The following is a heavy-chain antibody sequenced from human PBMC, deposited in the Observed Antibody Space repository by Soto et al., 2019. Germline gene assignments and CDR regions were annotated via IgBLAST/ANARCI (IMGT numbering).Heavy chain of an antibody. V-gene: IGHV4-30-2*01. Sequence: PSETLSLTCAFSGFSIISGGYSLSWIRQPPGKGLEWIGYIYHSGSTYYNPSLKSRVTISVDRSKNQFSLKLSSVTAADTAVYYCAAGGGLPRYYWGQGTLVTVSS. J-gene: IGHJ4*02. CDR1: GFSIISGGYS. D-gene: IGHD5-12*01. CDR3: AAGGGLPRYY. CDR2: IYHSGST.